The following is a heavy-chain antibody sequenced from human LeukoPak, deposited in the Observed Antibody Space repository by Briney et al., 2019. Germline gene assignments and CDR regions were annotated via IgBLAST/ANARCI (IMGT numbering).Heavy chain of an antibody. CDR3: AREGYCTGNTCSFDY. J-gene: IGHJ4*02. D-gene: IGHD2-8*02. CDR2: ISWNSGNI. V-gene: IGHV3-9*01. Sequence: PGGSLRLSCAASGFIFDNYAMYWVRQVPGKGLEWVSGISWNSGNIVYADSVKGRFIISRDNAKSSLYLQMNSLRAEDTAVYYCAREGYCTGNTCSFDYWGQGTLVTVSS. CDR1: GFIFDNYA.